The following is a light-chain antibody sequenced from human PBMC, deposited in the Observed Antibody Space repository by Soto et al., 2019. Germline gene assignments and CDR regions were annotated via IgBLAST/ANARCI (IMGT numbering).Light chain of an antibody. V-gene: IGKV3-15*01. CDR3: QQYNNWPPWT. CDR2: GAY. J-gene: IGKJ1*01. Sequence: EIVMKQSLATVSVSPGERAALSCRASQSVSSNLAWYQQKPGQAPSILIYGAYTRATGIPASFSGSGSGTAFTITISSLQSEDFAVYYCQQYNNWPPWTFGQVTKVAIK. CDR1: QSVSSN.